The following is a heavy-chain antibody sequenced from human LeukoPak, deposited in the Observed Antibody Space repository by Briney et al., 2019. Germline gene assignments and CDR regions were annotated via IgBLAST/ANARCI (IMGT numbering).Heavy chain of an antibody. CDR1: GFTFSSYA. CDR3: ARGASARQDY. CDR2: ISGSDGST. J-gene: IGHJ4*02. Sequence: GGSLRLSCAASGFTFSSYAMSWVRQAPGKGLEWVSGISGSDGSTYYADSVKGRFTISRDNSKNTLFLQMNSLRVEDTAVYYCARGASARQDYWGQGTLVTVSS. V-gene: IGHV3-23*01. D-gene: IGHD2-2*01.